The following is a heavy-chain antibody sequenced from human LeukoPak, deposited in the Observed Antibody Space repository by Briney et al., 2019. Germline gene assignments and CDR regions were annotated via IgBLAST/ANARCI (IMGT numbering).Heavy chain of an antibody. J-gene: IGHJ4*02. CDR3: ARTTTVSRSHLDY. Sequence: GGSLRLSCAASGFTFNNAWMSWVRQAPGKGLEWVGRIKSKTDGGTTDNAAPVKGRFTISRDDSKNTLFLQMNSLKTEDTAVYYCARTTTVSRSHLDYWGQGTLVTVSS. D-gene: IGHD4-17*01. CDR2: IKSKTDGGTT. CDR1: GFTFNNAW. V-gene: IGHV3-15*01.